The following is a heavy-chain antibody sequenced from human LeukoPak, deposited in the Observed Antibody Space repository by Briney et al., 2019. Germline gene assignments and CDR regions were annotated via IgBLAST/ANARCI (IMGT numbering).Heavy chain of an antibody. CDR1: GGSISSYY. V-gene: IGHV4-59*01. CDR3: ARDHGQEPTTGEYNWFDP. D-gene: IGHD3-16*01. Sequence: PSETLSLTCTVSGGSISSYYWSWFRQPPGKGLEWIGYIYYSGSTNYNPSLKSRVTISVDTSKSQFSLKLSSVTAADTAVYYCARDHGQEPTTGEYNWFDPWGQGTLVTVSS. J-gene: IGHJ5*02. CDR2: IYYSGST.